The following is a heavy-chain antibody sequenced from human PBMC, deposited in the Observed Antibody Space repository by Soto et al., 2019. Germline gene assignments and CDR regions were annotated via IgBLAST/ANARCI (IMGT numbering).Heavy chain of an antibody. CDR1: GGSFSGYY. Sequence: SETLSLTXAVYGGSFSGYYWSWIRQPPGKGLEWIGEINHSGSTNYNPSLKSRVTISVDTSKNQFSLKLSSVTAADTAVYYCARPQDCSGGSCYSGGYDYWGQGTLVTVSS. J-gene: IGHJ4*02. CDR3: ARPQDCSGGSCYSGGYDY. D-gene: IGHD2-15*01. CDR2: INHSGST. V-gene: IGHV4-34*01.